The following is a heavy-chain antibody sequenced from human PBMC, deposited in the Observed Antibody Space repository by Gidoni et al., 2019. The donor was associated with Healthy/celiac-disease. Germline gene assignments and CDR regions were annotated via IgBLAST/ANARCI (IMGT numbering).Heavy chain of an antibody. CDR3: AKDIGIGYCSSTSCQGYYYGMDV. V-gene: IGHV3-30*18. Sequence: QVQLVESGGGVVQPGRSLRLSCSASGFPFSSYGMHWVRQAPGKGLEWVAVISYDGSNKYYADSVKGRFTISRDNSKNTLYLQMNSLRAEDTAVYYCAKDIGIGYCSSTSCQGYYYGMDVWGQGTTVTVSS. J-gene: IGHJ6*02. CDR1: GFPFSSYG. CDR2: ISYDGSNK. D-gene: IGHD2-2*01.